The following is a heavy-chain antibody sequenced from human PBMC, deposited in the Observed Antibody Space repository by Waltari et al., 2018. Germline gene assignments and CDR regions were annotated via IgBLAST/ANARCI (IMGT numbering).Heavy chain of an antibody. CDR3: AGGKAAAGPRRWFDP. CDR1: GGSFSGYY. J-gene: IGHJ5*02. CDR2: INHSGRT. Sequence: QVQLQQWGAGLLKPSEPLSLTCAVYGGSFSGYYWSWIRQPPGQGLGWIGEINHSGRTNYDPSLKSRVTISVDTSKNQFSLKLSSVTAADTAVYYCAGGKAAAGPRRWFDPWGQGTLVTVSS. V-gene: IGHV4-34*01. D-gene: IGHD6-13*01.